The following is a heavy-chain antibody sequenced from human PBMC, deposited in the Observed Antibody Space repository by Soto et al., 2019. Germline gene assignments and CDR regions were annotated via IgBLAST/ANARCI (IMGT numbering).Heavy chain of an antibody. Sequence: GGSLRLSCAASGFTFSNYAMDWVRQAPGKVLEYVSGISSNGVGTYYANSVKDRFTISRDNSKNTLYLQMGSLRAEDMAVYYCARDSVLRSRWLGPDSTTEFYFDYWGQGTLVTVSS. J-gene: IGHJ4*02. CDR3: ARDSVLRSRWLGPDSTTEFYFDY. CDR2: ISSNGVGT. V-gene: IGHV3-64*01. CDR1: GFTFSNYA. D-gene: IGHD3-22*01.